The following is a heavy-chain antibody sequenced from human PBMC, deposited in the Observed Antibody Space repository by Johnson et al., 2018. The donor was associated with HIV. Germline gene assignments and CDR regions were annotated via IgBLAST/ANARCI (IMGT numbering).Heavy chain of an antibody. J-gene: IGHJ3*02. CDR1: VFTFSSYA. CDR2: VSYDGRNQ. V-gene: IGHV3-30-3*02. CDR3: AKSSSSFGAFDI. D-gene: IGHD6-6*01. Sequence: QVHLVESGGGVLQPGRSLRLSCAASVFTFSSYAMHWVRQAPGTGLEWVALVSYDGRNQYHADSVKGRFTISRDNSKNTLYLQMNSLRSEDTAVYYCAKSSSSFGAFDIWGQGTMVTVSS.